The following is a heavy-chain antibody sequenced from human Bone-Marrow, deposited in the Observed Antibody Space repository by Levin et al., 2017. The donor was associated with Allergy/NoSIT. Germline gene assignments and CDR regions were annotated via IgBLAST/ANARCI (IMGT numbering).Heavy chain of an antibody. J-gene: IGHJ4*02. D-gene: IGHD2-15*01. V-gene: IGHV2-5*02. CDR2: IYWDDDK. CDR3: AHRRGVEFCSGGNCYSFQGFDY. CDR1: GFSLRISGVG. Sequence: NESGPTLVKPTQTLTLTCSFSGFSLRISGVGVGWIRQPPGKALEWLALIYWDDDKRYNPSLNNRLTITKDTSKNQVALTMTNVDPVDTATYYCAHRRGVEFCSGGNCYSFQGFDYWGQGTLVTVSS.